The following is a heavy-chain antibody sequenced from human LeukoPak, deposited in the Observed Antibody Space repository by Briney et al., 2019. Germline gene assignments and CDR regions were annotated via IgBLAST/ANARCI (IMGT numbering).Heavy chain of an antibody. CDR1: GFTFSSYG. CDR2: IRYDGSNK. D-gene: IGHD3-3*01. CDR3: AKDLTTIFGVVNYFDY. V-gene: IGHV3-30*02. J-gene: IGHJ4*02. Sequence: GGSLRLSCAASGFTFSSYGMHWVRQAPGKGLEWVAFIRYDGSNKYYADSVKGRFTISRDNSKNTLYLQMNSLRAEDTAVYYCAKDLTTIFGVVNYFDYWGQGTLVTVSS.